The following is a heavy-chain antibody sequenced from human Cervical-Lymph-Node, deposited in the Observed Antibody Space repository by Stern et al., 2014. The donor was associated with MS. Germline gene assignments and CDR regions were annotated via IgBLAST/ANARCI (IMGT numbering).Heavy chain of an antibody. CDR1: GGPIGDYY. CDR2: SHSSGAT. CDR3: ARCASGYDEYYFDY. J-gene: IGHJ4*02. D-gene: IGHD6-25*01. Sequence: QVQLGQSGPGLVKPSETLSLTCTVSGGPIGDYYWSWVRQPPGKGMEWIGFSHSSGATSYNPSLTSRVTISIDTSKSHFSLKLNSVTAADTAIYYCARCASGYDEYYFDYWGQGALVTVSS. V-gene: IGHV4-59*01.